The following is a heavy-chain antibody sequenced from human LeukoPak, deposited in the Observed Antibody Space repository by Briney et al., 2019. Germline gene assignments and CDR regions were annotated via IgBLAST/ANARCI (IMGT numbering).Heavy chain of an antibody. CDR1: GFTFSSYG. CDR3: AKDHKAGYSSSWCFDY. J-gene: IGHJ4*02. CDR2: IRYDGSNK. D-gene: IGHD6-13*01. Sequence: PGGSLRLSCAASGFTFSSYGMHWVRQAPGKGLEWVAFIRYDGSNKYYADSVKGRFTISRDNSKNTLYLQMNSLRAEDTAVYYCAKDHKAGYSSSWCFDYWGQGTLVTVSS. V-gene: IGHV3-30*02.